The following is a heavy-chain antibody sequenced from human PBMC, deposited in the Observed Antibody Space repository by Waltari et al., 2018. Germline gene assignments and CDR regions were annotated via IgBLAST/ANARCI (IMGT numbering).Heavy chain of an antibody. J-gene: IGHJ4*02. CDR3: TRARSGSFSTLFEH. Sequence: DVQLVESGGGLVRPGGSLSLSCAASGFGFINYTLDWVRQAPGKGLEWVAFISSDRSYIYYADSVKGRFTISRDNAKNSLYLQMNSLRAEDTAVYYCTRARSGSFSTLFEHWGQGTVVTVSS. D-gene: IGHD1-26*01. CDR2: ISSDRSYI. CDR1: GFGFINYT. V-gene: IGHV3-21*01.